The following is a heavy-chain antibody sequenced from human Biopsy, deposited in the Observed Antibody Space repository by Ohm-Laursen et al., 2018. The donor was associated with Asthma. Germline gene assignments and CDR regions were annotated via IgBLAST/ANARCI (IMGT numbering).Heavy chain of an antibody. Sequence: SETLSLTCTVSGDSISSYYWSWIRQPPGKGLEWIGYIYFSGSTNYNPSLKSRVTISVDTSKNQFSLRLSSVTAADTAVYYCARSLYSNNWQYVWFNSWGQGTLVTVSS. J-gene: IGHJ5*01. V-gene: IGHV4-59*01. CDR2: IYFSGST. D-gene: IGHD1-26*01. CDR3: ARSLYSNNWQYVWFNS. CDR1: GDSISSYY.